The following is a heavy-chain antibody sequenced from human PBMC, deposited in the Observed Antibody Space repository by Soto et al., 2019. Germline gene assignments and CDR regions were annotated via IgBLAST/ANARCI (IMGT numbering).Heavy chain of an antibody. J-gene: IGHJ6*02. CDR2: ISGSGGSA. V-gene: IGHV3-23*01. CDR3: AKEERVGMIGLGMDV. CDR1: GFPFNKYV. Sequence: EVQLLESGGGLVQPGGSLRLSCAASGFPFNKYVLYWVRQAPGKGLEWVSGISGSGGSAYYADSVKGRFTISRDDSKNTLYLQLTSLRGEDTAVYHCAKEERVGMIGLGMDVWGQGTAVTVSS. D-gene: IGHD3-22*01.